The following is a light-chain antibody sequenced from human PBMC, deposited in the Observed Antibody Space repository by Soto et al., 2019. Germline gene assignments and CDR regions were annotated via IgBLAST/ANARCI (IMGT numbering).Light chain of an antibody. CDR1: SSEVGSYNL. J-gene: IGLJ2*01. CDR2: EGS. Sequence: QSVLTQPASVSGSPGQSITISCTGSSSEVGSYNLVSWYQQLPGEAPKLMIYEGSKRPSGVSNRFSGSKSGNTASLTISGLQAEDEADYYCCSFERSITLVFGGGTKLTVL. V-gene: IGLV2-23*01. CDR3: CSFERSITLV.